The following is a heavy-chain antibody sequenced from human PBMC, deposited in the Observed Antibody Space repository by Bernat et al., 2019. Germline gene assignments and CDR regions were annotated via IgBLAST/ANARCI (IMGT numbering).Heavy chain of an antibody. J-gene: IGHJ4*02. CDR3: AKELFAYLRTERGFFDY. CDR2: ISASGGST. Sequence: EVQLLESGGGLVQPGGSLRLSCAASGFTFSSYAMSWVHQAPGKGLEWVSAISASGGSTLYADSVKGRFTISRDNSKNTLYLQMDSLRAEDTAVYYCAKELFAYLRTERGFFDYWGQGTLVTVSS. D-gene: IGHD2-21*01. CDR1: GFTFSSYA. V-gene: IGHV3-23*01.